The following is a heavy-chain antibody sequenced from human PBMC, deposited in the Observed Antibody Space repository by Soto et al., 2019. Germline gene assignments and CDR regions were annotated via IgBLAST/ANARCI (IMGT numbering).Heavy chain of an antibody. CDR2: INHSGST. J-gene: IGHJ4*02. CDR3: ARGRNSSGPFDY. Sequence: NPSETLSLTCAVYGGSFSGYYWSWIRQPPGKGLEWIGEINHSGSTNYNPSLKSRVTISVDTSKNQFSLKLSSVTAADTAVYYCARGRNSSGPFDYWGQGTLVTVSS. CDR1: GGSFSGYY. D-gene: IGHD3-22*01. V-gene: IGHV4-34*01.